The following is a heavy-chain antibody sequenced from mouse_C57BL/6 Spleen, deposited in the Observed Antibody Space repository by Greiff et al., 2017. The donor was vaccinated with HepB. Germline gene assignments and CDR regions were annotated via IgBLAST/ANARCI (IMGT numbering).Heavy chain of an antibody. CDR1: GYTFTDYE. D-gene: IGHD2-2*01. J-gene: IGHJ2*01. V-gene: IGHV1-15*01. CDR2: IDPETGGT. Sequence: VQLQQSGAELVRPGASVTLSCKASGYTFTDYEMHWVKQTPVHGLEWIGAIDPETGGTAYNQKFKGKAILTADKSSSTAYMELRSLTSEDSAVYYCTHSTMVFDYWGQGTTLTVSS. CDR3: THSTMVFDY.